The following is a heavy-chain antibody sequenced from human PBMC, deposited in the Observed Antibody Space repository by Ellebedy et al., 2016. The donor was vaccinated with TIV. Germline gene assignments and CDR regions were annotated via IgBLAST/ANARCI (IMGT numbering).Heavy chain of an antibody. V-gene: IGHV4-39*07. CDR1: GDSISSSPYW. Sequence: MPSETLSLTCTVSGDSISSSPYWWAWIRQPPGKGLDWIGCVYSSGGVSSNPSLTSRVTVSVDKSNNQFSLNLKTLTAADTAVYYCARDRGYSGGNGFDIWGQGIMVTVSS. CDR2: VYSSGGV. D-gene: IGHD5-12*01. J-gene: IGHJ3*02. CDR3: ARDRGYSGGNGFDI.